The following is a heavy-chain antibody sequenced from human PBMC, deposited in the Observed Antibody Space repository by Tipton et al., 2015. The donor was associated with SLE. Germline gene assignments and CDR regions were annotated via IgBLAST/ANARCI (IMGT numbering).Heavy chain of an antibody. Sequence: TLSLTCAVYGGSFSGYYWSWIRQPPGKGLEWIGEINHSGSTNYNPSLKSRVTISVDTSKNQFSLKLSSVTAADTAVYYCARAGWEILPYYYYMDVWGKGTAVSLS. CDR1: GGSFSGYY. V-gene: IGHV4-34*01. D-gene: IGHD1-26*01. CDR2: INHSGST. J-gene: IGHJ6*03. CDR3: ARAGWEILPYYYYMDV.